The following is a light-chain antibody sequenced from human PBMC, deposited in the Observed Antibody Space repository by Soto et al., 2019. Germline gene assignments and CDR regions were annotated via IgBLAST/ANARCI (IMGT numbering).Light chain of an antibody. J-gene: IGLJ2*01. Sequence: QSVLTQPPSASGTPGQRVTMSCSGTSSNIGSNTVNWYQQLPGTAPRLLIYGNNQRPSGVPDRFSGSKSGTSASLAISGLQSEDEADYYCAAWDDSLNGHVVFGGGTKVTVL. CDR3: AAWDDSLNGHVV. V-gene: IGLV1-44*01. CDR2: GNN. CDR1: SSNIGSNT.